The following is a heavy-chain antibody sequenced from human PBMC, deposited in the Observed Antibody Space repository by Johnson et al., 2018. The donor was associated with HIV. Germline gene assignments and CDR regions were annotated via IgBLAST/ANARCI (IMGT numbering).Heavy chain of an antibody. CDR2: ISYDGNNK. V-gene: IGHV3-30-3*01. CDR1: GFSFTKYA. CDR3: ARDGGVAAAVGVVAFDI. D-gene: IGHD6-13*01. J-gene: IGHJ3*02. Sequence: VQLVESGGGVVQPGRSLRLSCAASGFSFTKYAMHWVRQAPGKGLEWVAIISYDGNNKYYADSVKGRFTISRDNYKNTLYLQMNSLRAEDTAVYYCARDGGVAAAVGVVAFDIWGQGKMVTVSS.